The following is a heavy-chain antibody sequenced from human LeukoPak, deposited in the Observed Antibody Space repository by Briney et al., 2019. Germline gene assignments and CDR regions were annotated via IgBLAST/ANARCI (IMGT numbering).Heavy chain of an antibody. J-gene: IGHJ4*02. Sequence: PGGSLRLSCAASGFSFDDYAMHWVRQAPGKGLEWVSGINWSSDSIGYADSVKGRFTISRDNAKNSLYLQMNSLRAEDTALYHCAKEGTKYTYGFPGGFDYWGQGALVTVSS. CDR1: GFSFDDYA. V-gene: IGHV3-9*01. CDR2: INWSSDSI. D-gene: IGHD5-18*01. CDR3: AKEGTKYTYGFPGGFDY.